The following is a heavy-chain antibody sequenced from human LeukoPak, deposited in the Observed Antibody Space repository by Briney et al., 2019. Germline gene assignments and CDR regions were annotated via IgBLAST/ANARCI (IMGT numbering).Heavy chain of an antibody. J-gene: IGHJ5*02. D-gene: IGHD3-16*02. V-gene: IGHV1-18*01. CDR1: GYTFSTYG. CDR3: ARGLKFGGVIVSYWFDP. Sequence: ASVKVSCKASGYTFSTYGISWVRQAPGQGLEWMGWISAYNDDTHYAQKLQGRVTMTTDTSTSTAYMELRSLRSDDTAVYYCARGLKFGGVIVSYWFDPRGQGTLVTVSS. CDR2: ISAYNDDT.